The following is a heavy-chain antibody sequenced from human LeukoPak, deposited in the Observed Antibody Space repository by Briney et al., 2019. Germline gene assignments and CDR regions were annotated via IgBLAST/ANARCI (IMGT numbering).Heavy chain of an antibody. CDR1: AFTFSSYA. CDR3: AKDIVVVPAASDAFDI. V-gene: IGHV3-23*01. D-gene: IGHD2-2*01. J-gene: IGHJ3*02. CDR2: ISGSGGST. Sequence: SGGSLRLSCAASAFTFSSYAMNWVRQAPGKGLEWVSAISGSGGSTYYADSVKGRFTISRDNSKNMLYLQMNSLRAEDTAVYYCAKDIVVVPAASDAFDIWGQGTMVTVSS.